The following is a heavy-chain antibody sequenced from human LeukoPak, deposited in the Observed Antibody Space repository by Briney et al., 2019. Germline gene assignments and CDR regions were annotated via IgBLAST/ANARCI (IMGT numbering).Heavy chain of an antibody. CDR2: INHSGGT. Sequence: SETLSPTCAVYGGSFSGYYWSWIRQPPGKGLEWIGEINHSGGTNYNPSLKSRVTISVDTSKNQFSLKLSSVTAADTAVYYCARGPGNSRYYYYYYMDVWGKGTTVTVSS. D-gene: IGHD2/OR15-2a*01. CDR1: GGSFSGYY. CDR3: ARGPGNSRYYYYYYMDV. J-gene: IGHJ6*03. V-gene: IGHV4-34*01.